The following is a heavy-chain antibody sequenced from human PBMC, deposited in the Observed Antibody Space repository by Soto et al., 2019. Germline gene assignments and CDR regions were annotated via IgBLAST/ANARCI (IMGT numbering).Heavy chain of an antibody. CDR3: AVRAPPIVGVTLFHY. CDR2: IYWDDDK. J-gene: IGHJ4*02. V-gene: IGHV2-5*02. CDR1: GFSLSTNGVG. D-gene: IGHD1-26*01. Sequence: QITLKESGPTQVKPTQTVTLTCTFSGFSLSTNGVGVGWIRQPPGKALEWLALIYWDDDKRYSPSLKSRLTITKDTSKNQVVLTITNMDPVDTATYNCAVRAPPIVGVTLFHYWGQGTLVTVSS.